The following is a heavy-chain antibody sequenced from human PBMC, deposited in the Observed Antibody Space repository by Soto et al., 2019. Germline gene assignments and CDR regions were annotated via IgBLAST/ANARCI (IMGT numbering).Heavy chain of an antibody. J-gene: IGHJ4*02. CDR2: IKQDGSEK. Sequence: EVQLVESGGGLVQPGGSLRLSCAASGFTFSSYWMSWVRQAPGKGLEWVANIKQDGSEKYYVDSVKGRFTISRENAKNSLYLQMNSLRAEDTAVYYCARSAGPSSHYCDYWGQGTLVTVSS. V-gene: IGHV3-7*01. D-gene: IGHD6-6*01. CDR3: ARSAGPSSHYCDY. CDR1: GFTFSSYW.